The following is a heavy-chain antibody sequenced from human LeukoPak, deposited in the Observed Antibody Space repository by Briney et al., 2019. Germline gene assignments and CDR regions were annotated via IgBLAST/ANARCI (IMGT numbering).Heavy chain of an antibody. CDR3: AREKIAAAGTIGAFDI. CDR1: GGSISSYY. J-gene: IGHJ3*02. D-gene: IGHD6-13*01. Sequence: SETLSLTCTVSGGSISSYYWSWIRQPPGKGLEWIGYFYYSGSTNYNPSLKSRVTISVDTSKNQFSLKLSSVTAADTAVYYCAREKIAAAGTIGAFDIWGQGTMVTVSS. CDR2: FYYSGST. V-gene: IGHV4-59*01.